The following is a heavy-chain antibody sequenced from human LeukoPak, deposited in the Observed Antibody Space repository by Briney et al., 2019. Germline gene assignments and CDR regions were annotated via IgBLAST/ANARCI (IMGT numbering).Heavy chain of an antibody. CDR1: GGSISSYY. CDR2: IYYSGST. CDR3: ARLSWAGYSYGYAYYFDY. Sequence: SETLSLTCTVPGGSISSYYWSWIRQPPGKGLEWIGYIYYSGSTNYNPSLKSRVTISVDTSKNQFSLKLSSVTAADTAVYYCARLSWAGYSYGYAYYFDYWGQGTLVTVSS. D-gene: IGHD5-18*01. J-gene: IGHJ4*02. V-gene: IGHV4-59*12.